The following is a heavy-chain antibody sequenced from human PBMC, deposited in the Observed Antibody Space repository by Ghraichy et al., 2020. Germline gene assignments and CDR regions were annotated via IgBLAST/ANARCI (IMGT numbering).Heavy chain of an antibody. CDR3: AMGGIHYYYGMDV. CDR1: GGSISSYY. Sequence: SETLSLTCTVSGGSISSYYWSWIRQPPGKGLEWIGYIYYSGSTNYNPPLKSRVTISVDTSKNQFSLKLSSVTAADTAVYYCAMGGIHYYYGMDVWGQGTTVTVSS. CDR2: IYYSGST. V-gene: IGHV4-59*01. D-gene: IGHD1-26*01. J-gene: IGHJ6*02.